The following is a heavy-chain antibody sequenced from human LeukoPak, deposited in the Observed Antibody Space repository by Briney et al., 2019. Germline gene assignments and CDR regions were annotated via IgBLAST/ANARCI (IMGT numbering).Heavy chain of an antibody. J-gene: IGHJ4*02. CDR1: GFTFSSYW. V-gene: IGHV3-7*03. D-gene: IGHD6-19*01. CDR2: IKQDGSEK. Sequence: GGSLRLSCAASGFTFSSYWMSWVRQAPGKGLEWVANIKQDGSEKYYVDSVKGRFTISRDNSKNSLYLQMNSLRTEDTALYYCAKDRHSSGWYIDYWGQGTLVTVSS. CDR3: AKDRHSSGWYIDY.